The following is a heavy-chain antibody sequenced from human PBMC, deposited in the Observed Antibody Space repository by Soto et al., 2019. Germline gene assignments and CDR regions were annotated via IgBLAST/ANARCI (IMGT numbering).Heavy chain of an antibody. D-gene: IGHD3-3*01. Sequence: GGSLRLSCAASGLTFDDYAMHWVRQAPVNGLEFVSGISCNIGSIGYADSVKGRFTISRDNAKNSLYLQMNSLRADDTALYYFAKDQSWSGYCGRVVDYWGQGTMVTVS. CDR3: AKDQSWSGYCGRVVDY. CDR1: GLTFDDYA. J-gene: IGHJ4*02. V-gene: IGHV3-9*01. CDR2: ISCNIGSI.